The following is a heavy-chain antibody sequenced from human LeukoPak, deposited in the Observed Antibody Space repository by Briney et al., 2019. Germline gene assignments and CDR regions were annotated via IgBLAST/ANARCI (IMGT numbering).Heavy chain of an antibody. J-gene: IGHJ4*02. CDR3: ARGALGN. CDR1: GFTFDDYA. Sequence: GGSLRLSCAASGFTFDDYAMHWVRQAPGKGLVWVSRIDSDGSSTSYADSVKGRFTISRGNANNTLYLQMNSLRTEDTAVYYCARGALGNWGQGTLVTVSS. CDR2: IDSDGSST. D-gene: IGHD3-10*01. V-gene: IGHV3-74*01.